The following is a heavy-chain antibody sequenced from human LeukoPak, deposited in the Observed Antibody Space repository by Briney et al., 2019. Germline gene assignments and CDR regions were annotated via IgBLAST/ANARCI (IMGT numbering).Heavy chain of an antibody. D-gene: IGHD3-3*01. J-gene: IGHJ6*03. Sequence: SGGSLRLSCAASGFTFSSYSMNWVRQAPGKGLEWVSSISSSSSYIYYADSVKGRFTISRDNAKNSLYLQMNSLRAEDTAVYYCARDFTIFGVVHPMDVWGKGTTVTVSS. CDR3: ARDFTIFGVVHPMDV. CDR1: GFTFSSYS. CDR2: ISSSSSYI. V-gene: IGHV3-21*01.